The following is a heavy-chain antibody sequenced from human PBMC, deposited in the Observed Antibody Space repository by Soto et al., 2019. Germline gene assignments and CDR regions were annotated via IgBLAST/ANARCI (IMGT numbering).Heavy chain of an antibody. CDR2: ISAYNGNT. J-gene: IGHJ6*02. Sequence: VKVSCKASGYTFTSYGISWVRQAPGQGLEWMGWISAYNGNTNYAQKLQGRVTMTTDTSTSTAYMELRSLRSDDTAVYYCARVRGDIVVVPAATPYYYYGMDVWGQGTTVTVSS. CDR3: ARVRGDIVVVPAATPYYYYGMDV. D-gene: IGHD2-2*01. CDR1: GYTFTSYG. V-gene: IGHV1-18*01.